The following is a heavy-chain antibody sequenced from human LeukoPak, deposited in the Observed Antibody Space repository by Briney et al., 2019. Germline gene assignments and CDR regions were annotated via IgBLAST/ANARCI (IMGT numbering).Heavy chain of an antibody. CDR3: ARGGYCSSTICHPRYAFDM. CDR2: ISTGATTI. J-gene: IGHJ3*02. V-gene: IGHV3-48*03. CDR1: GFTFNSHE. Sequence: GGSLRLSCAASGFTFNSHEMNWVRQAPGKGLEWISHISTGATTIYYADSVKGRFTISRDNAKNSLYLQMNSLRAEDTAVYYCARGGYCSSTICHPRYAFDMWGQGTMVTVSS. D-gene: IGHD2-2*01.